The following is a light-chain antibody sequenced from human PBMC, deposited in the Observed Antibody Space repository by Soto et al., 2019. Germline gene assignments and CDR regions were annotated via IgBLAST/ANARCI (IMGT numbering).Light chain of an antibody. CDR1: SSNIGAGYD. CDR3: QSYDSSLSGGGV. CDR2: GNS. Sequence: QSVLTQPPSVSGAPGQRVTISCTGSSSNIGAGYDVHWYQQLPGTAPKLIIYGNSNRPSGVPDRFSGSKSGTSASLAITGLQAEDEADYYCQSYDSSLSGGGVFGGGTQLTVL. V-gene: IGLV1-40*01. J-gene: IGLJ3*02.